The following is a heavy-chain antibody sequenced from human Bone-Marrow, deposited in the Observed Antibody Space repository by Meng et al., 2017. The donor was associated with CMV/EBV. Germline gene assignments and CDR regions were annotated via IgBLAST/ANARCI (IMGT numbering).Heavy chain of an antibody. Sequence: ASVQVSCKASEYTFTAYYMHWVRQVPGQGLVWMGWINPNSGGTNYAQRFQGRVTMTRDTSITTAYMELGGLRSDDTAVYYCARERQGYGSGSVFDFWGQGTLVTVSS. CDR2: INPNSGGT. D-gene: IGHD3-10*01. J-gene: IGHJ4*02. V-gene: IGHV1-2*02. CDR3: ARERQGYGSGSVFDF. CDR1: EYTFTAYY.